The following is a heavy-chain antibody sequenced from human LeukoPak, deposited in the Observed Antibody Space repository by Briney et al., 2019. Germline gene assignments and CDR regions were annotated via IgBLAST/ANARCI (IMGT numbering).Heavy chain of an antibody. CDR2: ISGSGGST. J-gene: IGHJ4*02. Sequence: PGGSLRLSCAASGFTFSNYPMSWVRQALGKGLEWVSTISGSGGSTYYADSVKGRFTISRDNSKNTLYLQMNSLRAEDTAVYYCAKDYHDLLSGYHGLLDYWGLGTLVTVSS. V-gene: IGHV3-23*01. CDR1: GFTFSNYP. CDR3: AKDYHDLLSGYHGLLDY. D-gene: IGHD3-3*01.